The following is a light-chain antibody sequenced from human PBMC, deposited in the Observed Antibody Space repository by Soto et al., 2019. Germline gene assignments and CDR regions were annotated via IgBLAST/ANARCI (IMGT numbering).Light chain of an antibody. V-gene: IGKV3-15*01. CDR3: QQYNDWPRT. CDR1: QSVSRN. Sequence: EIVMTQSPVILPVSPGERATLSCRASQSVSRNLDWYQQKPGQAPRLLIYGASTRAPGIPARFSGSGSGTEFTLTISSLQSEDFAVYYCQQYNDWPRTFGQGTKVEIK. CDR2: GAS. J-gene: IGKJ1*01.